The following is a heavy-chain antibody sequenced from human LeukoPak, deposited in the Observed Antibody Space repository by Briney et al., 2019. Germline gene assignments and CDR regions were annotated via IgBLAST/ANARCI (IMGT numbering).Heavy chain of an antibody. CDR2: IYYSGST. CDR3: ATLGRQFFAFDY. D-gene: IGHD7-27*01. V-gene: IGHV4-59*01. CDR1: GGSISSYY. Sequence: PSETLSLTCTVSGGSISSYYWSWIRQPPGKGLEWIGYIYYSGSTNYNPSLKSRVTISVDTSKNQFSLKLSSVTAADTAVYYCATLGRQFFAFDYWGQGTLVTVSS. J-gene: IGHJ4*02.